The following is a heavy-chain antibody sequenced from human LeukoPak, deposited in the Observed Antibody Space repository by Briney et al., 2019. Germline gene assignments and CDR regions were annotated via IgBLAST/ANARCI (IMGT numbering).Heavy chain of an antibody. D-gene: IGHD3-22*01. CDR2: ISSSGSTI. CDR3: AREGRAYYDSSGYHDAFDI. J-gene: IGHJ3*02. CDR1: GFTFSSYE. V-gene: IGHV3-48*03. Sequence: PGGSLRLSCAASGFTFSSYEMNWVRQAPGKGLEWVSYISSSGSTIYYADSVKGRFTISRDNAKNSLYLQMNSLRAEDTAVYYCAREGRAYYDSSGYHDAFDIWGQGTMVTVSS.